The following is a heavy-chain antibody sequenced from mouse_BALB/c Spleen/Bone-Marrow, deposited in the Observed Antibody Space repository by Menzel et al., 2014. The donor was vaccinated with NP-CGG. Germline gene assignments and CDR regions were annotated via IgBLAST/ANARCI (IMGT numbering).Heavy chain of an antibody. CDR1: GYSITSGYS. CDR2: IHYSGNT. CDR3: TRGDYGSYGAMDC. J-gene: IGHJ4*01. V-gene: IGHV3-1*02. D-gene: IGHD2-1*01. Sequence: EVQRVESGPDLVKPSQSLSLTCTVTGYSITSGYSWHWIRQFPGNKLEWMGYIHYSGNTNYNPSLKSRISIIRDTSKNQFFLQLISVTTEDTATYYCTRGDYGSYGAMDCWGQGTSVTVS.